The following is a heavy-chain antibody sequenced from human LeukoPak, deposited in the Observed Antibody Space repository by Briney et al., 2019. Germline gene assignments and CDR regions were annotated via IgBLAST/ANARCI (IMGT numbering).Heavy chain of an antibody. CDR1: GFTFSSYA. V-gene: IGHV3-23*01. J-gene: IGHJ4*02. Sequence: PGGSLRLSCAASGFTFSSYAMSWVRQAPGKGLEWVSAISGSGGSTYYADSVKGRFTISRDNSKNTLYLQMNSLRAEDTAVYYCARRPITMVRGVQLRPYIDYWGQGTLVTVSS. CDR2: ISGSGGST. D-gene: IGHD3-10*01. CDR3: ARRPITMVRGVQLRPYIDY.